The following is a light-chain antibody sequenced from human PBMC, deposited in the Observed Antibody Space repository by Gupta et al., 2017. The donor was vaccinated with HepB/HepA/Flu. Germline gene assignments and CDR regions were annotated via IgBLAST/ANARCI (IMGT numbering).Light chain of an antibody. CDR1: QSVTSY. J-gene: IGKJ1*01. CDR2: GAS. V-gene: IGKV3-20*01. Sequence: EIVLTQSPGTLSLSPGERATLSCRASQSVTSYLAWYQQKPGQAPRLLIYGASSRATGIPDRFSGSGYGTDFTLTISRREPEDFAVYYCQRYKNSPTWTFGQGTKVEIK. CDR3: QRYKNSPTWT.